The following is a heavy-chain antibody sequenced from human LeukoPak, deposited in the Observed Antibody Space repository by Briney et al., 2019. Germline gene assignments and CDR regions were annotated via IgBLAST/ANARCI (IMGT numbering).Heavy chain of an antibody. CDR2: IYTSGST. Sequence: SETLSLTCTVSGGSISSYYWSWIRQPAGKGLEWIGRIYTSGSTNYNPSLKSRVTISVDKSKNQFSLKLSSVTAADTAVYYCAGDLRDSSGYTNGVFDYWGQGTLVTVSS. CDR3: AGDLRDSSGYTNGVFDY. V-gene: IGHV4-4*07. D-gene: IGHD3-22*01. J-gene: IGHJ4*02. CDR1: GGSISSYY.